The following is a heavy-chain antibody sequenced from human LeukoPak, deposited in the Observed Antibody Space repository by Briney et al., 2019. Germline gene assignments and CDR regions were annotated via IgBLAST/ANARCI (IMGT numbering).Heavy chain of an antibody. CDR1: GFTFSSIS. J-gene: IGHJ4*02. Sequence: GGSLRLSCDASGFTFSSISMNWVRQAPGKGLEWVSSISPDGETTYHADSVKGRFTTSRDNAKSSLYLQMNSLRAEDTALYYCTRDLPVPSLVRGIIIYGLIDYWGQGTLVTVSS. V-gene: IGHV3-21*06. CDR3: TRDLPVPSLVRGIIIYGLIDY. D-gene: IGHD3-10*01. CDR2: ISPDGETT.